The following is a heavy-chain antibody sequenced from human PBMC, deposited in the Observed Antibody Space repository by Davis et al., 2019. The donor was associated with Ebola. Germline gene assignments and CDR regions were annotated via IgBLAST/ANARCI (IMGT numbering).Heavy chain of an antibody. CDR1: GGTFSSYA. J-gene: IGHJ6*02. CDR3: ARQLGEFFFSGMDV. CDR2: IIPIFGTA. V-gene: IGHV1-69*13. D-gene: IGHD3-10*01. Sequence: AASVKVSCKASGGTFSSYAISWVRQAPGQGLEWMGGIIPIFGTANYAQKFQGRVTITADESTSTAYMELSSLRSDDTAVYYCARQLGEFFFSGMDVWGQGTTVTVSS.